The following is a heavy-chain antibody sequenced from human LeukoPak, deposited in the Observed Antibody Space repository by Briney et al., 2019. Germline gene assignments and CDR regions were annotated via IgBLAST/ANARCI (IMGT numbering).Heavy chain of an antibody. D-gene: IGHD4-23*01. V-gene: IGHV5-10-1*01. CDR2: IDPRDSYT. CDR3: ARRRFDYGGNSLDY. Sequence: GESLRISCKGSGYSFTSYWITWVRQMSRKGLEWMGRIDPRDSYTKYSPSFQGHVTISVDKSISTAYLQWSSLKASDTAMYYCARRRFDYGGNSLDYWGQGTLVTVSS. CDR1: GYSFTSYW. J-gene: IGHJ4*02.